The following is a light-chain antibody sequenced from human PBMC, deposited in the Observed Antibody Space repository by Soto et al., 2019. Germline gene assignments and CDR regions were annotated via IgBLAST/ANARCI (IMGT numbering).Light chain of an antibody. CDR3: GAWDSSLTSYV. J-gene: IGLJ1*01. V-gene: IGLV1-51*01. CDR1: SSNIGNNL. Sequence: QSVLTQPPSVSAAPGQKVTISCSGSSSNIGNNLVSWYQQFPGTAPKLLIYDNNKRPSGIPDRFSGSKSGTSATLGITGLQAGDEADYYCGAWDSSLTSYVFGIGTKLTVL. CDR2: DNN.